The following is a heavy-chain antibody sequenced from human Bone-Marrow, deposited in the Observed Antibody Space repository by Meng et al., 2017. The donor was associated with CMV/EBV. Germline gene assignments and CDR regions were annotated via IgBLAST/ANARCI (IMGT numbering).Heavy chain of an antibody. Sequence: SVKVSCKASGGTFSSYAISWVRQAPGQGLEWMGGIIPILGIANYAQKFQGRVTITADKSTSTAYMELSSLRSEDTAVYYCARISAAEGNNWFAPWGQGTLVTVSS. V-gene: IGHV1-69*10. D-gene: IGHD1-26*01. CDR3: ARISAAEGNNWFAP. CDR2: IIPILGIA. CDR1: GGTFSSYA. J-gene: IGHJ5*02.